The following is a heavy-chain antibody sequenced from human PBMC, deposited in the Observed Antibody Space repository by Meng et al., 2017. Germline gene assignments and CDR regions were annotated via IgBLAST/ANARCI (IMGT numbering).Heavy chain of an antibody. D-gene: IGHD6-19*01. V-gene: IGHV1-18*01. Sequence: QAQCVRLGAEVKKLGAAVKVTGKASGYTFTSYGISWVRQAPGQGLEWMGWISAYNGNTNYAQKLQGRVTMTTDTSTSTAYMELRSLRSDDTAVYYCARGGIAVAIDYWGQGTLVTVSS. CDR3: ARGGIAVAIDY. CDR2: ISAYNGNT. J-gene: IGHJ4*02. CDR1: GYTFTSYG.